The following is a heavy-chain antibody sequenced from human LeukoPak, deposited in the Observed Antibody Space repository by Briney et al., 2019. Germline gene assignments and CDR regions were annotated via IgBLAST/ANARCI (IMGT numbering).Heavy chain of an antibody. D-gene: IGHD2-21*02. CDR1: GYTFTSYG. CDR3: ARSLKTAIEAVDAFDI. Sequence: GASVKVSCKASGYTFTSYGISWVRQAPGQGLEWMGWISAYNGNTNYAQKLQGRVTMTTDTSTSTAYMELRSLRSDDTAVYYCARSLKTAIEAVDAFDIWGQGTMVTVSS. V-gene: IGHV1-18*01. CDR2: ISAYNGNT. J-gene: IGHJ3*02.